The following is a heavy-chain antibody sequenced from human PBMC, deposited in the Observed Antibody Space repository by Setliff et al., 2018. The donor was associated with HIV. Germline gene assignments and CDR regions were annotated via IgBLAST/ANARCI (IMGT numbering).Heavy chain of an antibody. CDR1: GFIFSQYS. CDR3: AKDRCSGGSCYLDY. V-gene: IGHV3-48*01. CDR2: ISNSNSANT. D-gene: IGHD2-15*01. J-gene: IGHJ4*02. Sequence: PGGSLRLSCLGSGFIFSQYSMNWVRQTPGKGLEWVSYISNSNSANTYYAGPVEGRFTISRDNSKNSLYLQMNSLRVEDTAVYYCAKDRCSGGSCYLDYWGQGTLVTVSS.